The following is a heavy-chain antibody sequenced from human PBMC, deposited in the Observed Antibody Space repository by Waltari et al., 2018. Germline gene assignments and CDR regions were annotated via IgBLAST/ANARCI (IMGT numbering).Heavy chain of an antibody. Sequence: QVQLQESGPGLVKPSETLSLPCTVSGGSISSYYWSWIRQPPGKGLEWIGYIYYSGSTNYNPSLKSRVTISVDTSKNQFSLKLSSVTAADTAVYYCARGSSGYYDSSGYYYHWYFDLWGRGTLVTVSS. CDR2: IYYSGST. V-gene: IGHV4-59*01. J-gene: IGHJ2*01. D-gene: IGHD3-22*01. CDR1: GGSISSYY. CDR3: ARGSSGYYDSSGYYYHWYFDL.